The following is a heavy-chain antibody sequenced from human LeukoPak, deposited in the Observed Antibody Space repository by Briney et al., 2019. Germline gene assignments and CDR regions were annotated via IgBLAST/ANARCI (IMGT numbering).Heavy chain of an antibody. J-gene: IGHJ4*02. CDR1: GFTFSTYW. CDR3: ARDSGWFRFDY. Sequence: GGSLRLSCAASGFTFSTYWMTWVRQAPGKGLEWVANIKEDGSDKYYVDSVKGRFTISRDNAKNSLYLQMNSLRAEDTAVYFCARDSGWFRFDYWGQGTLVTVSS. V-gene: IGHV3-7*03. CDR2: IKEDGSDK. D-gene: IGHD6-13*01.